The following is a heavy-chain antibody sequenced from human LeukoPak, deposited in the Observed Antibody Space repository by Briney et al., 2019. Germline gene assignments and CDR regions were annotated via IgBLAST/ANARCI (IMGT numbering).Heavy chain of an antibody. CDR1: GFTVSSNY. D-gene: IGHD1-26*01. V-gene: IGHV3-66*01. CDR3: ARVIGGSYQDAFDI. Sequence: GGSLRLSCAASGFTVSSNYMSWVRQAPGKGLEWVSVIYSGGSTYYADSVKGRFTISRDNSKNTLYLQMNSLRAGDTAVYYCARVIGGSYQDAFDIWGQGTMVTVSS. CDR2: IYSGGST. J-gene: IGHJ3*02.